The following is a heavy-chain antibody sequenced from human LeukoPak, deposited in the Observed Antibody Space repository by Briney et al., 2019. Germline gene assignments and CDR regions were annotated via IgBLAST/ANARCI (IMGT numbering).Heavy chain of an antibody. CDR1: GYSFTSYW. J-gene: IGHJ4*02. Sequence: GESLKISCKGSGYSFTSYWIGWVRQMPGKGLEWMGIIYPGDSDTRYSPSFQGQVTISADKSISTAYLQWSSLKASDTAMYYCARVRTTVTTKTHFDYWGQGTLVTVSS. D-gene: IGHD4-17*01. CDR3: ARVRTTVTTKTHFDY. CDR2: IYPGDSDT. V-gene: IGHV5-51*01.